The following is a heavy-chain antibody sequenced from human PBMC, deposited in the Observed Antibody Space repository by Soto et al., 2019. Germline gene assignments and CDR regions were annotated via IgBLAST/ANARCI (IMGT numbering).Heavy chain of an antibody. CDR3: ARHPGYYDILTGYSTYYFDY. D-gene: IGHD3-9*01. Sequence: PSETLSLTCTVSGGSISSYYWSWIRQPPGKGLEWIGYIYYRGNTNYNPSLKSRVTISLDTSKNQFSLKLSSVTAADTAVYYCARHPGYYDILTGYSTYYFDYWGQGISVTVSS. CDR2: IYYRGNT. V-gene: IGHV4-59*08. J-gene: IGHJ4*02. CDR1: GGSISSYY.